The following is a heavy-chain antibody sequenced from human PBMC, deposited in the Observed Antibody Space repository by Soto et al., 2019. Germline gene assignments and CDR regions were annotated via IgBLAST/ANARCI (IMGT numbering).Heavy chain of an antibody. J-gene: IGHJ6*02. CDR3: ATMLYYYYALDV. D-gene: IGHD3-16*01. CDR1: GYRFTDYY. CDR2: INPTSRDT. Sequence: QVQLEQSGAEVKKPGASVKVSCRASGYRFTDYYMHWVRQAPGQGLEWLGWINPTSRDTNYAQKFHGRVTLTRDTSLSTAYMELSRLTSDDAALYYCATMLYYYYALDVWGQGTTVTVSS. V-gene: IGHV1-2*02.